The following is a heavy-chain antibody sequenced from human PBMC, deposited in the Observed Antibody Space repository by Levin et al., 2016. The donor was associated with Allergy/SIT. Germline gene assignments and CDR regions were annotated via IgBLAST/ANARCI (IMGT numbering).Heavy chain of an antibody. D-gene: IGHD3-22*01. V-gene: IGHV1-18*01. CDR3: ARDYYDSSGYRRGPWVDY. CDR2: ISAYNGNT. Sequence: WVRQAPGQGLEWMGWISAYNGNTNYAQKLQGRVTMTTDTSTSTAYMELRSLRSDDTAVYYCARDYYDSSGYRRGPWVDYWGQGTLVTVSS. J-gene: IGHJ4*02.